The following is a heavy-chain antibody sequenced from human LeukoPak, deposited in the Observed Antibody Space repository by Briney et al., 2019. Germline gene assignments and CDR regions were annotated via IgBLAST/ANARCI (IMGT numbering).Heavy chain of an antibody. CDR2: IWYDGSQK. CDR1: GFIFSTYG. D-gene: IGHD1-14*01. CDR3: ATSSPRNYFDH. Sequence: GGSLRLSCAASGFIFSTYGLHWVRKSPGGGLEWVAVIWYDGSQKYYADSVKGRFTISRDDSKNTIYLQMDSLRAEDTAVYYCATSSPRNYFDHWGQGTLVTVSS. J-gene: IGHJ4*02. V-gene: IGHV3-33*01.